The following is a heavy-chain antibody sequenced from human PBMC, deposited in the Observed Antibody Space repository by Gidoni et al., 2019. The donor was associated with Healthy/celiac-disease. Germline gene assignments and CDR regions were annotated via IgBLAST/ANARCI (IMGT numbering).Heavy chain of an antibody. CDR3: ARRGTDGAFDI. Sequence: EVQRVQAGAEEEGPGESLKIACKGSGYSFTSYWIGWVRQMPGKGLEWMGIIYPGDSDTRYSPSFQGQVTISADKSISTAYLQWSILKAADTAMYYCARRGTDGAFDIWGQGTMVTVSS. D-gene: IGHD1-7*01. CDR2: IYPGDSDT. V-gene: IGHV5-51*01. J-gene: IGHJ3*02. CDR1: GYSFTSYW.